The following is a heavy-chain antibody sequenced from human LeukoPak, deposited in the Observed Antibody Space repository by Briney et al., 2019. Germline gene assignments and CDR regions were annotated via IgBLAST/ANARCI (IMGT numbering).Heavy chain of an antibody. CDR2: ISTDGSGS. J-gene: IGHJ3*02. Sequence: GGSLRLSCAASGFTFSRYWMHWLRQGPGKGLVWVSRISTDGSGSTYADSVKGRFTISRDNGKNTLYLQMSSLRAEDTAVYYCATSSVWGGAFNIWGQGTMVTVSS. CDR1: GFTFSRYW. D-gene: IGHD3-16*01. CDR3: ATSSVWGGAFNI. V-gene: IGHV3-74*01.